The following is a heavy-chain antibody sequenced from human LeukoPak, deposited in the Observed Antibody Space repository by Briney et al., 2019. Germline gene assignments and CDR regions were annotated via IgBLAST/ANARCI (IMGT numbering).Heavy chain of an antibody. D-gene: IGHD5-18*01. CDR2: LYDYGRT. Sequence: SETLSLTCTVSGGSISSHYWSWIRQPPGKGLECIGYLYDYGRTKHNPSLNSRLTLSADTSKNQFSLRLSSVTAADTAVYFCATIKRGNIFGYFDFWGQGILVAVSS. CDR3: ATIKRGNIFGYFDF. CDR1: GGSISSHY. J-gene: IGHJ4*02. V-gene: IGHV4-59*11.